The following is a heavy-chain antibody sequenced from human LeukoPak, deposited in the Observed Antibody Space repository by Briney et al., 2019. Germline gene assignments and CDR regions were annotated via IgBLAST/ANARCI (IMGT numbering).Heavy chain of an antibody. J-gene: IGHJ4*02. CDR3: ASAYDILTGPAGFDY. CDR1: GGSISSYY. Sequence: PSETLSLTCTVSGGSISSYYWSWIRQPPGKGLEWIGYIYYSGSTNYNPSLKSRVTISVDTSKNQFSLKLSSVTAADTAVYYCASAYDILTGPAGFDYWGQGTLVAVSS. CDR2: IYYSGST. V-gene: IGHV4-59*01. D-gene: IGHD3-9*01.